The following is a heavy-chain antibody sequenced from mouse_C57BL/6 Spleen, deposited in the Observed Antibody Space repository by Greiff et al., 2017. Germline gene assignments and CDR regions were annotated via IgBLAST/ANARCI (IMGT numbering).Heavy chain of an antibody. V-gene: IGHV5-6*01. Sequence: EVKLLESGGDLVKPGGSLKLSCAASGFTFTSYGMSWVRQTPDKRLEWVATISRGGSSTYYQDNVKGRFTISRDNATNTLYRKMSRLKSEDTAMYYCVRHPYYDYVYYAMDYWGQGTSGTVSS. CDR2: ISRGGSST. D-gene: IGHD2-4*01. J-gene: IGHJ4*01. CDR3: VRHPYYDYVYYAMDY. CDR1: GFTFTSYG.